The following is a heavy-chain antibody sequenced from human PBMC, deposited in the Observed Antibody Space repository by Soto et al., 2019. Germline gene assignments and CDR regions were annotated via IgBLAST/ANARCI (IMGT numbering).Heavy chain of an antibody. Sequence: LSLPCRVSGGSLTSTTYYWAWIRQPPGRGLEWLGSIYYSGSTFYNPSLKSRGTISIDVSKTQFSLKLRAVTAADTAIYYCARQPDFPGIAVSGKGYFDYWVQGTLVTVSS. J-gene: IGHJ4*02. CDR2: IYYSGST. CDR1: GGSLTSTTYY. D-gene: IGHD6-19*01. CDR3: ARQPDFPGIAVSGKGYFDY. V-gene: IGHV4-39*01.